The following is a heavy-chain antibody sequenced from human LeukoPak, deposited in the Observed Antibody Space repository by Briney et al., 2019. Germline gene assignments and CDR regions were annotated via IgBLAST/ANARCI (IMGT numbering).Heavy chain of an antibody. D-gene: IGHD1-1*01. CDR1: GFTFRSHG. J-gene: IGHJ4*02. CDR3: ATPLADSISSGFEIERHFDY. V-gene: IGHV3-33*01. Sequence: GGSLRLSCAASGFTFRSHGMHWVRQAPGKGLEWVAVIWYDGSDKYYADSVKGRFTISRDNSKNLLYLQMNSLRAEDTAVYYCATPLADSISSGFEIERHFDYWGQGTLVTVSS. CDR2: IWYDGSDK.